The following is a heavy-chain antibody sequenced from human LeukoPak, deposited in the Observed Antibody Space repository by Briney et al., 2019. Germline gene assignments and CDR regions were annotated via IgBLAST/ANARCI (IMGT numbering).Heavy chain of an antibody. V-gene: IGHV4-34*01. Sequence: PSETLSLTCAVYGGSFSGYYWSWIRQPPGKGLEWIGEINHRGSTNYNPSLKSRVTISVDTSKNQFSLKLSSVTAADTAVYYCARVAHKHSSSWYLFSRYMDAWGKGTTVTVSS. CDR2: INHRGST. J-gene: IGHJ6*03. CDR1: GGSFSGYY. CDR3: ARVAHKHSSSWYLFSRYMDA. D-gene: IGHD6-13*01.